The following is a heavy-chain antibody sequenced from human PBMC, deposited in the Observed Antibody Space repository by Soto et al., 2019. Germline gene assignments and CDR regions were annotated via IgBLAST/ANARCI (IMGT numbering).Heavy chain of an antibody. CDR2: ISSSSSTI. J-gene: IGHJ4*02. D-gene: IGHD4-4*01. Sequence: VQLVESGGGLVQPGGSLRLSCAASGFTFSSYSMNWVRQAPGKGLEWVSYISSSSSTIYYADSVKGRFTISRDNAKNSLYLQMNSLRDEDTAVYYCARDLAFVTTGTTDYWGQGTLVTVSS. CDR3: ARDLAFVTTGTTDY. V-gene: IGHV3-48*02. CDR1: GFTFSSYS.